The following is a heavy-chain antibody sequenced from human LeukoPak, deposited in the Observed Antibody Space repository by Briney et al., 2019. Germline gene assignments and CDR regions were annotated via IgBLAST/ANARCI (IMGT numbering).Heavy chain of an antibody. CDR1: GFTFSSYG. J-gene: IGHJ5*02. D-gene: IGHD1-14*01. CDR3: AKDTTPPKAGFDP. CDR2: IRYDGSNK. Sequence: GGSLRLSCAASGFTFSSYGMHWVRQAPGKGLEWVAFIRYDGSNKYYADSVKGRFTISRDNSKNTLYLQMNSLRAEDTAVYYCAKDTTPPKAGFDPWGQGILVTVSS. V-gene: IGHV3-30*02.